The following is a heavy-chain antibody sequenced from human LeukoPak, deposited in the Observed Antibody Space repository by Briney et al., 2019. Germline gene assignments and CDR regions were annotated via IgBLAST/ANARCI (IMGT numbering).Heavy chain of an antibody. V-gene: IGHV4-34*01. D-gene: IGHD5-12*01. J-gene: IGHJ6*02. CDR3: ASGGIVATIDHYYGMDV. CDR1: GGSFSGYY. Sequence: SETLSLTCAVYGGSFSGYYWSWIRQPPGKGLEWIGEINHSGSTNYNPSLKSRVTISVDTSKNQFSLKLSSVTAADTAVYYCASGGIVATIDHYYGMDVWGQGTTVTVSS. CDR2: INHSGST.